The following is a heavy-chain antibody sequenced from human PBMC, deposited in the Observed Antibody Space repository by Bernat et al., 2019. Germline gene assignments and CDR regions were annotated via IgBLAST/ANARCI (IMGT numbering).Heavy chain of an antibody. V-gene: IGHV3-15*01. CDR3: TTDRGKMTLPAFDI. CDR2: IKSKTDGGTK. CDR1: GFTFSNAW. J-gene: IGHJ3*02. Sequence: EVQLVESGGGLVKPGGSLRLSCAASGFTFSNAWMSWVRQAPGKGLEWVGRIKSKTDGGTKDYAAPVKGRFTISRDDSKNTLYLQMNSLKTEDTAVYYCTTDRGKMTLPAFDIWGQGTMVTVSS. D-gene: IGHD3-10*01.